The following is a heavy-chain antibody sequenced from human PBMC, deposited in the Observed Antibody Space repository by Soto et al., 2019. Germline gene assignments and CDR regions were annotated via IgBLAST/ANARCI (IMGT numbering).Heavy chain of an antibody. V-gene: IGHV4-59*01. CDR2: IYYSGST. D-gene: IGHD4-17*01. CDR3: ARDTRVTTVVTRFYYYYRMDV. J-gene: IGHJ6*02. CDR1: GGSISSYY. Sequence: PSETLSLTCTVCGGSISSYYWSWIRQPPGKXLEWIGYIYYSGSTNYNPSLKSRVTISVDTSKNQFSLKLSSVTAADTAVYYCARDTRVTTVVTRFYYYYRMDVWGQGTTVTVSS.